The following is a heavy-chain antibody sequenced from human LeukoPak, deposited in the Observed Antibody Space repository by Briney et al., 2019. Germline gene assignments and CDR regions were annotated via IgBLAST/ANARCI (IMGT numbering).Heavy chain of an antibody. CDR3: ARETDGGFGELLR. J-gene: IGHJ4*02. V-gene: IGHV3-64*01. CDR2: ISSNGGST. D-gene: IGHD3-10*01. Sequence: GGSLRLSCAASGFTFSSYAMHWVRQAPGKGLEYVSAISSNGGSTYYANSVKGRFTISRDNSKNTLYLQMGSLRAEDMDVYYCARETDGGFGELLRWGQGTLVTVSS. CDR1: GFTFSSYA.